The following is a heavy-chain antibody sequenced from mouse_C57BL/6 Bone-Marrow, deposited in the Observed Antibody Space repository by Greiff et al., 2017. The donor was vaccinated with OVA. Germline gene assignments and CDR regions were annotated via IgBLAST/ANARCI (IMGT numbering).Heavy chain of an antibody. CDR1: GYTFTSYG. J-gene: IGHJ4*01. CDR2: IYPRSGNT. CDR3: ARYRGLRL. V-gene: IGHV1-81*01. Sequence: QVQLQQPGTELVKPGASVKLSCKASGYTFTSYGISWVKQRTGQGLEWIGEIYPRSGNTYYNEKFKGKATLTADKSSSTAYMELRSLTSEDSAVYYCARYRGLRLWGQGTSVTVSS. D-gene: IGHD2-4*01.